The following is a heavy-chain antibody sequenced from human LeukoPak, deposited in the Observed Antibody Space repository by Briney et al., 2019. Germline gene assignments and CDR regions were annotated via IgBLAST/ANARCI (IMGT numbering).Heavy chain of an antibody. J-gene: IGHJ5*02. V-gene: IGHV4-59*08. CDR1: GGSISSYY. Sequence: SESLSLTCTVSGGSISSYYWSWVRPPPGKGLEGIGYINYSGSTNYNPSLKSRVTISVDTYKNQLSLTLTYVTAADTALYYCASFSWGSGSYNQEAIWSWFDPWGQGTLVTVSS. CDR2: INYSGST. CDR3: ASFSWGSGSYNQEAIWSWFDP. D-gene: IGHD3-10*01.